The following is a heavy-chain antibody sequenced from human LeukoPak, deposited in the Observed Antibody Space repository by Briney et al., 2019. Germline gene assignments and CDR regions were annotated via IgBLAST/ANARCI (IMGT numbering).Heavy chain of an antibody. CDR3: TTWASYGGGWVAY. CDR1: GFTFTNAW. CDR2: IKSKSAGATT. J-gene: IGHJ4*02. V-gene: IGHV3-15*01. D-gene: IGHD6-19*01. Sequence: PGGSLRLSCAASGFTFTNAWMTWVRQAPGKGLEWVGRIKSKSAGATTDYAAPVKGRFTISRDDSENTLYLQMNSLKTEDTAIYYCTTWASYGGGWVAYWGQGTLVTVSS.